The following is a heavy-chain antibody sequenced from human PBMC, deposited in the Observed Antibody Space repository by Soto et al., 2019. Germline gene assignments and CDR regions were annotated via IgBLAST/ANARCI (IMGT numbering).Heavy chain of an antibody. V-gene: IGHV4-34*01. CDR3: ARVERGTATTVVYAFDI. Sequence: QVQLQQWGAGLLKPSETLSLTCAVYGGSVSSRSNYYWSWIRQPPGKGLEWIGEMSHSGGTHFNPSLKSRVTISVDTSKNQFSLKMSSVTAADTALYYCARVERGTATTVVYAFDIWGPGTMVTVSS. D-gene: IGHD1-1*01. CDR2: MSHSGGT. CDR1: GGSVSSRSNYY. J-gene: IGHJ3*02.